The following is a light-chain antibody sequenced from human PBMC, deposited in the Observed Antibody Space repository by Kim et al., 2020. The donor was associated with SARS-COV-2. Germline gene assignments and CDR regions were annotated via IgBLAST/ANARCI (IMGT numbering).Light chain of an antibody. CDR1: SSDVGGYNF. V-gene: IGLV2-8*01. Sequence: QSALTQSASASGSPGQSVTISCTGTSSDVGGYNFVSWYQQHPGKAPKLIIYGVNKRPSGVPDRFSGSKSGNTASLTVSGLQAEDEADYYCSSYGDNDNLVFGGGTQLTVL. J-gene: IGLJ2*01. CDR2: GVN. CDR3: SSYGDNDNLV.